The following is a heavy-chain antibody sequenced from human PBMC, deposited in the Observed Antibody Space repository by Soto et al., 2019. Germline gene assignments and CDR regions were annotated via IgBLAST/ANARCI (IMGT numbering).Heavy chain of an antibody. CDR3: ARRGLDSKSYGMDV. V-gene: IGHV4-39*01. J-gene: IGHJ6*02. Sequence: SETLSLTCTVSGGSISGSSHYWGWIRQPPGKGLEWIGSIYYSGSTYYNPSLKSRVTISVDTSKNQFSLKLSSVTAADTAAYYCARRGLDSKSYGMDVWGQGTTVTVSS. CDR1: GGSISGSSHY. D-gene: IGHD2-2*03. CDR2: IYYSGST.